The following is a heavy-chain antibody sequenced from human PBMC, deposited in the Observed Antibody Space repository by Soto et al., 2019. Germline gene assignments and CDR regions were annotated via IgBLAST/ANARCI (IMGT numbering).Heavy chain of an antibody. D-gene: IGHD3-9*01. V-gene: IGHV4-34*01. CDR3: ARVPYYDILTGYYNAYYYYGMDV. J-gene: IGHJ6*02. Sequence: SVTLSLTCHVAGAYISGYYWSWISKNTGKGLEWIGEINHSGSTNYNPSLKSRVTISVDTSKNQFSLKLSSVTAADTAVYYCARVPYYDILTGYYNAYYYYGMDVWGQGTTVTVSS. CDR1: GAYISGYY. CDR2: INHSGST.